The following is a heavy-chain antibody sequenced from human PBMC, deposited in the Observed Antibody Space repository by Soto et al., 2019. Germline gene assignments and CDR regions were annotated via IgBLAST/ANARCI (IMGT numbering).Heavy chain of an antibody. V-gene: IGHV3-11*06. CDR3: ASLGSNRPGSHPTNDY. CDR1: GFTFSDYY. D-gene: IGHD1-26*01. J-gene: IGHJ4*02. Sequence: GGSLRLSCAASGFTFSDYYMSWIRQAPGKGLEWVSYISSSSSYTNYADSVKGRFTISRDNAKNSLYLQMNSLRAEDTAVYYCASLGSNRPGSHPTNDYWGQGTLVTVSS. CDR2: ISSSSSYT.